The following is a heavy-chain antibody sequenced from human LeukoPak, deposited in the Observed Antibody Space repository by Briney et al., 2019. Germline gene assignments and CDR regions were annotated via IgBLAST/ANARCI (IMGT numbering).Heavy chain of an antibody. Sequence: SVKVSCKASGGTFSSYAISWVRQAPGQGLEGMGGIIPIFGTANYAQKFQGRVTITTDESTSTAYMELSSLRSEDKAVYYCARETLRSGDYDFWSGYPLGAFDIWGQGTMVTVSS. J-gene: IGHJ3*02. CDR1: GGTFSSYA. V-gene: IGHV1-69*05. CDR2: IIPIFGTA. D-gene: IGHD3-3*01. CDR3: ARETLRSGDYDFWSGYPLGAFDI.